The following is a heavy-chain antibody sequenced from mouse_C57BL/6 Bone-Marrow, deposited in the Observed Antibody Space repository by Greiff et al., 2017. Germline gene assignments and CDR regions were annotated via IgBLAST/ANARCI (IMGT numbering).Heavy chain of an antibody. Sequence: EVQLQQSGPELVKPGASVKISCKASGYSFTGYYMNWVKQSPEKSFEWIVEINPSTGGTTYNQKFKAKATLTVDKSSSTAYMQLKSLTSEDSAVYYCARGGSSSYAMDYWGQGTSVTVSS. CDR1: GYSFTGYY. CDR2: INPSTGGT. D-gene: IGHD1-1*01. J-gene: IGHJ4*01. V-gene: IGHV1-42*01. CDR3: ARGGSSSYAMDY.